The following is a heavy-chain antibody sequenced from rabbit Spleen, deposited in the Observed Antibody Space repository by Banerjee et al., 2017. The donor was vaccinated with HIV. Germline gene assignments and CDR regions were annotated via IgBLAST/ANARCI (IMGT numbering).Heavy chain of an antibody. J-gene: IGHJ4*01. CDR2: IYVNSGST. CDR3: VRDQAGYVGFGPFYFNL. CDR1: GIDFSSWYY. D-gene: IGHD4-2*01. V-gene: IGHV1S43*01. Sequence: QEQLVESGGGLVKPGASLTLTCKVSGIDFSSWYYMCWVRQAPGKGLELVGCIYVNSGSTYYASWVNGRFTISRHNAQNTLYLQLNSLTAADTATYFCVRDQAGYVGFGPFYFNLWGPGTLVTVS.